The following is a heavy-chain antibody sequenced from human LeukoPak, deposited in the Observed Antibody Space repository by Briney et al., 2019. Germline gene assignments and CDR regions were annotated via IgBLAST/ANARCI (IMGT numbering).Heavy chain of an antibody. V-gene: IGHV3-64*01. Sequence: GGSLRLSCAASGFTFSSYAMYWVRRTPGKGLEYVSVISGDGVSTHYATSVKGRFTISRDNSKNTLYLQMGSLRAEDMAVYYCARDASDIVVVPAAVGPFDLWGQGTLVTVSS. CDR2: ISGDGVST. CDR1: GFTFSSYA. D-gene: IGHD2-2*01. J-gene: IGHJ4*02. CDR3: ARDASDIVVVPAAVGPFDL.